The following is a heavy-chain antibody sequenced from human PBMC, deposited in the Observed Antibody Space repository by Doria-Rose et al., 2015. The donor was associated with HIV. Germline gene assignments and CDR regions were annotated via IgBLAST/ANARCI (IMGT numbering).Heavy chain of an antibody. D-gene: IGHD6-13*01. CDR1: GVSLSSPGMG. J-gene: IGHJ4*02. V-gene: IGHV2-26*01. CDR2: IFSDDER. CDR3: ARIKSSRWYHKYYFDC. Sequence: QVQLVQSGPVLVKPTETLTLTCTASGVSLSSPGMGVSWIRQPPGKALEWLENIFSDDERSYKPSLKSRLTISRCTSKSQVVLTMTDMDPVDTATYYCARIKSSRWYHKYYFDCWGQGTLVIVSA.